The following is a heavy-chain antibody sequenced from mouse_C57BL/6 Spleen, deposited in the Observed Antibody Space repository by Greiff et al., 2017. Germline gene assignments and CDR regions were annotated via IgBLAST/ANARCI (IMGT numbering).Heavy chain of an antibody. J-gene: IGHJ2*01. CDR1: GYTFTDYE. CDR2: LAPETGGT. V-gene: IGHV1-15*01. CDR3: TRSSNYVD. Sequence: VQLVESGAELVRPGASVTLSCKASGYTFTDYEMHWVKQTPVHGLEWIGALAPETGGTAYNQKFKGKAILTADKSSSTAYMELRSRTSEDAAVDYCTRSSNYVDWGQGTTLTGSS. D-gene: IGHD2-5*01.